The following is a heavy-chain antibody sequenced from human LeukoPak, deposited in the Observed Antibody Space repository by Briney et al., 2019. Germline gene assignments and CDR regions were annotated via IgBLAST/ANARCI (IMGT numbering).Heavy chain of an antibody. CDR3: ARHPVPAAIDY. J-gene: IGHJ4*02. CDR1: GGSISSYY. Sequence: SETLSLTCTVSGGSISSYYWGWIRQPPGKGLEWIGSIYYSGSTLYNPSLKSRVTISVDTSKNQFSLKLRSVTAADTAVYYCARHPVPAAIDYWGQGTLVTVSS. D-gene: IGHD2-2*01. V-gene: IGHV4-39*01. CDR2: IYYSGST.